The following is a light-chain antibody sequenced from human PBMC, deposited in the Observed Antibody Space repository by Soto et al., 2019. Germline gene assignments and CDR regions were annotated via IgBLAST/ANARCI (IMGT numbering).Light chain of an antibody. Sequence: EVVMTQSPVNLSMSPGERATLSCRASQSVSTHLAWYQQKPGQAPKLLIYAASTRVTGISARFSGSGSGTEFSLTISSLQSEDFGIYYCLQYNDWPVYTFGQGTNVDVK. CDR2: AAS. V-gene: IGKV3-15*01. CDR3: LQYNDWPVYT. J-gene: IGKJ2*01. CDR1: QSVSTH.